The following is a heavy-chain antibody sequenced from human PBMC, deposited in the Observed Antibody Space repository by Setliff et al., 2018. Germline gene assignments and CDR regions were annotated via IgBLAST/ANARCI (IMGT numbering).Heavy chain of an antibody. V-gene: IGHV1-18*01. CDR3: LRLVRYCTKIACQATSGDEV. CDR1: GYTLSNSI. Sequence: PSVKVSCKASGYTLSNSILSWVRQAPGQGLEWVGWISVYNGKTYFAQKFQDRITLTTDTSTNTGYLELRGLRSDDTAVYYCLRLVRYCTKIACQATSGDEVWGLGTLVTVSS. D-gene: IGHD2-8*01. CDR2: ISVYNGKT. J-gene: IGHJ4*02.